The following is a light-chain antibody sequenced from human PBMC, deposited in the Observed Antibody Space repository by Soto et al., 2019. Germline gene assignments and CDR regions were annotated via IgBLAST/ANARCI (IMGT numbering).Light chain of an antibody. CDR2: TAY. CDR1: QSIRSSY. CDR3: QQYGGSPWT. V-gene: IGKV3-20*01. J-gene: IGKJ1*01. Sequence: EIVLTQSPGTLSLSPGERATLSCRASQSIRSSYLAWYQQKPGQAPRLLIYTAYSRATGVPDRFSGSGSGTDFTLTISRREPEDFAMYYCQQYGGSPWTFGQGTKVEIK.